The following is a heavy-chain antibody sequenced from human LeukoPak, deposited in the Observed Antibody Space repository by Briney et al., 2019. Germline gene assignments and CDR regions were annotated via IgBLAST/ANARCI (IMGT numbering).Heavy chain of an antibody. V-gene: IGHV1-18*01. CDR3: AREGSSSLGYYYYYMDV. CDR1: GYTFTIYG. D-gene: IGHD6-13*01. CDR2: ISTYNGNT. Sequence: ASVKVSCKASGYTFTIYGISWVRQAPGQGLEWMGWISTYNGNTNYAQKLQGRVTMTTDTSTSTAYMELRSLRSDDTAVYYCAREGSSSLGYYYYYMDVWGKGTTVTVSS. J-gene: IGHJ6*03.